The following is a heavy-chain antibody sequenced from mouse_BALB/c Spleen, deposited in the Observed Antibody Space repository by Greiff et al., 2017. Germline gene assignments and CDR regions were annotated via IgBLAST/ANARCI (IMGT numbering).Heavy chain of an antibody. V-gene: IGHV3-6*02. D-gene: IGHD2-1*01. CDR3: ARDLLRGGYAMDY. CDR1: GYSITSGYY. J-gene: IGHJ4*01. CDR2: ISYDGSN. Sequence: VQLKESGPGLVKPSQSLSLTCSVTGYSITSGYYWNWIRQFPGNKLEWMGYISYDGSNNYNPSLKNRISITRDTSKNQFFLKLNSVTTEDTATYYCARDLLRGGYAMDYWGQGTSVTVSS.